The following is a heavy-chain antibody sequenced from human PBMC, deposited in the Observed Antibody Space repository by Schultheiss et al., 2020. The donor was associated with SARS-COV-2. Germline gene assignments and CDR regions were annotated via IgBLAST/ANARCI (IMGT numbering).Heavy chain of an antibody. CDR3: AQSSGYAYYFDY. CDR1: GFTFSNAW. V-gene: IGHV3-33*08. D-gene: IGHD3-22*01. J-gene: IGHJ4*02. Sequence: GGSLRLSCAASGFTFSNAWMSWVRQAPGKGLEWVAVIWYDGSNKYYADSVKGRFTISRDNSKNTLYLQMNSLRAEDTAVYYCAQSSGYAYYFDYWGQGTLVTVSS. CDR2: IWYDGSNK.